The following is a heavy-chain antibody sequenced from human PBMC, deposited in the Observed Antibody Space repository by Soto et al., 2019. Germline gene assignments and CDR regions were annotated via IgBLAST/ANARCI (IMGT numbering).Heavy chain of an antibody. CDR2: ISAYNGNT. CDR1: GYTFISYG. J-gene: IGHJ6*02. Sequence: QVQLVQSGAEVKKPGASVKVSCKASGYTFISYGISWVRQAPGQGLEWMGWISAYNGNTNYAQKFQGRVTMTTDTSTSTAYMELRSLRSDDTAVYYCARWDDGGDYYYGMDVWGQGTTVTVSS. D-gene: IGHD1-1*01. V-gene: IGHV1-18*01. CDR3: ARWDDGGDYYYGMDV.